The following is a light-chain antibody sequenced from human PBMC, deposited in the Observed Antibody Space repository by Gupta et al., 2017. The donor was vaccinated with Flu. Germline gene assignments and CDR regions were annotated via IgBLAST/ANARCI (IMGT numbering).Light chain of an antibody. V-gene: IGLV5-45*01. J-gene: IGLJ3*02. CDR2: YRSDSDN. CDR3: MIWHSSVGV. Sequence: QAVLTQPASLSASPGASFSLTCTLRGDINVHTYRIYWYQQKPGSPPQYLLRYRSDSDNHQGSGVPSRFSGSTDASTNAGILLISGLQSEDEADYHCMIWHSSVGVFGGGTKLTVL. CDR1: GDINVHTYR.